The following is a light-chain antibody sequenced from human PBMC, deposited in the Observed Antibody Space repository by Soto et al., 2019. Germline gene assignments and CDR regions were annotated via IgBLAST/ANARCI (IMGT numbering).Light chain of an antibody. V-gene: IGKV2-30*01. Sequence: DVVVTQSPLSLPVTLGQPASISCRSSQSLVSSDGNTYLTWYQQRPGQSPRRLIYKVSNRESGVPDRFSASGSGTDFTLTISRVEAEDVGVYFCMQVTQWPRTFGQGTEVEIK. J-gene: IGKJ1*01. CDR1: QSLVSSDGNTY. CDR3: MQVTQWPRT. CDR2: KVS.